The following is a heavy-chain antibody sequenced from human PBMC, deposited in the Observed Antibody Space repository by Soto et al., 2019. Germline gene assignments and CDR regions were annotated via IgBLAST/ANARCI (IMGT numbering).Heavy chain of an antibody. D-gene: IGHD2-2*01. Sequence: GGSLRLSCAASGFTFSSYAMSWVRQAPGKGLEWVSAISGSGGSTYYADSVKGRFTISRDNSKNTLYLQMNSLRAEDTAVYYCAKGGGLVVVPAAPAEYGMDVWGQGTTVTVSS. CDR1: GFTFSSYA. CDR3: AKGGGLVVVPAAPAEYGMDV. J-gene: IGHJ6*02. CDR2: ISGSGGST. V-gene: IGHV3-23*01.